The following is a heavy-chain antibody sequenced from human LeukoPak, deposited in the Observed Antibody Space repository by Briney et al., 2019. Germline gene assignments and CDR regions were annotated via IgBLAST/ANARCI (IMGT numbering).Heavy chain of an antibody. Sequence: PGASLRLSCAASGFTFSSYWMHWVRQAPGKGLVWVSRINSDGTSTSYADSVKGRFTISRDNAKNTLYLQMNSLRVEDTAVYYCAKGGSSGWYGDYWGQGTLVTVSS. V-gene: IGHV3-74*01. CDR2: INSDGTST. J-gene: IGHJ4*02. D-gene: IGHD6-19*01. CDR1: GFTFSSYW. CDR3: AKGGSSGWYGDY.